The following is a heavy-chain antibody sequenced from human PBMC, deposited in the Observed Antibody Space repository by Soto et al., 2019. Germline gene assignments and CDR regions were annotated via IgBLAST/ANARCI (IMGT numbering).Heavy chain of an antibody. V-gene: IGHV3-23*01. D-gene: IGHD1-26*01. J-gene: IGHJ4*02. Sequence: EVQLLESGGGLVQPGGSLRLSCAASEFTFGAYAMSWVRQAPGKGLEYVSGISGGGGSTYYADSVKGRFTISRDNSKNTLYRQMDSLRAEDTAIYYCAKGAYSGSYSPRYWGQGTLVTVSS. CDR2: ISGGGGST. CDR3: AKGAYSGSYSPRY. CDR1: EFTFGAYA.